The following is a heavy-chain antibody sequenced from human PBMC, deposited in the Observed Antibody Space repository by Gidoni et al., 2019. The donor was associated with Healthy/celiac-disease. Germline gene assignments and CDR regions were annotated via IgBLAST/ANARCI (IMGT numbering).Heavy chain of an antibody. V-gene: IGHV3-7*03. J-gene: IGHJ4*02. CDR2: MNQDGSEK. Sequence: EVQLVESGGGLVQPGGSLSLSCAGSGFTFGSFWMTWGRQAPGRGLEWVTNMNQDGSEKYFLDSVKGRFTISRDNAKNSLSLQMNSLRAEDTAVYYCARDSYGTFDYWGQGTLVTVSS. D-gene: IGHD3-16*01. CDR3: ARDSYGTFDY. CDR1: GFTFGSFW.